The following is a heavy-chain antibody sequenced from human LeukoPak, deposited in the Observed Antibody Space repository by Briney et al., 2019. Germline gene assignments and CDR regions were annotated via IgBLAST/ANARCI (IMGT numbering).Heavy chain of an antibody. CDR3: ARVGYSSSWYFEGN. D-gene: IGHD6-13*01. CDR2: IYTSGST. CDR1: GGSISSYY. J-gene: IGHJ4*02. Sequence: SETLSLTCTVSGGSISSYYWSWTRQPAGKGLEWIGRIYTSGSTNYNPSLKSRVTISVDTSKNQFSLKLSSVTAADTAVYYCARVGYSSSWYFEGNWGQGTLVTVSS. V-gene: IGHV4-4*07.